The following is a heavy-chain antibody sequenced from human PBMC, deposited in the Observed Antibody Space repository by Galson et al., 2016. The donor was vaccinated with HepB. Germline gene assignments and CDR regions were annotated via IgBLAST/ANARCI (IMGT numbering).Heavy chain of an antibody. Sequence: SLRLSCAASGFSFSSYEMNWVRQAPGKGLEWVAYTNAGGGKLYYHDSVRGRFTISRDNAKESLYLQMNSLTAEDTGLYYCVRDGATWHFDFWGRGTLVTVSS. CDR2: TNAGGGKL. CDR1: GFSFSSYE. D-gene: IGHD1-26*01. J-gene: IGHJ2*01. V-gene: IGHV3-48*03. CDR3: VRDGATWHFDF.